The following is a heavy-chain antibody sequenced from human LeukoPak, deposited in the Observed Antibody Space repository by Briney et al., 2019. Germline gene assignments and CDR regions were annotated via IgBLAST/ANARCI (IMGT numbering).Heavy chain of an antibody. V-gene: IGHV3-21*01. CDR3: ARETVAVAGSGYYYYMDV. Sequence: KPGGSLRLSCAASGFTFSSYSMNWVRQAPGKGLEWVSSISSSSSYIYYADSVKGRFTISRDNAKNSLYLQMSSLRAEDTAVYYCARETVAVAGSGYYYYMDVWGKGTTVTVSS. CDR2: ISSSSSYI. J-gene: IGHJ6*03. CDR1: GFTFSSYS. D-gene: IGHD6-19*01.